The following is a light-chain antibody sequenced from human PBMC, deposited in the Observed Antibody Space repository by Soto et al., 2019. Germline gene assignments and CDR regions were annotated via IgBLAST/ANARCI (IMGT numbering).Light chain of an antibody. CDR3: QQRTRWPMT. J-gene: IGKJ5*01. V-gene: IGKV3-11*01. CDR2: DGS. Sequence: EIGLKQSLATLSVSPGERVTLTCRASQNLHSFLNWYQQRPGQAPRPLIYDGSKRAAGVPDRISGDGSGTDYTLTISSLEPEDFAVYYCQQRTRWPMTFGQGTRLEIK. CDR1: QNLHSF.